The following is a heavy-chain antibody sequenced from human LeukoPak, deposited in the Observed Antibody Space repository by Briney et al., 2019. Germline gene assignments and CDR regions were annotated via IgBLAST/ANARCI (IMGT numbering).Heavy chain of an antibody. V-gene: IGHV3-23*01. Sequence: GGSLRLSCAASGFTFNKYAMSWVRQGPGKGLEWVSAMSGNAYYADSVKGRFTISRDDSKNTLYLQMNSLSAEDTAIYYCVRLDRSGYMDYWGQGNLLTVSS. J-gene: IGHJ4*02. CDR2: MSGNA. CDR3: VRLDRSGYMDY. CDR1: GFTFNKYA. D-gene: IGHD3-22*01.